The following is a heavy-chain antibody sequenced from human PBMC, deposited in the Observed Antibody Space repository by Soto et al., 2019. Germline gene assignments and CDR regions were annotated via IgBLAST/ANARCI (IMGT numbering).Heavy chain of an antibody. CDR2: ISSCSSYI. J-gene: IGHJ3*02. CDR1: GFTFSSYS. D-gene: IGHD3-22*01. V-gene: IGHV3-21*01. Sequence: GGSLRLSCAASGFTFSSYSMNWVRQAPGKGLEWVSSISSCSSYIYYADSVKGRFTISRDNAKNSLYLQMNSLRAEDTAVYYCARDGRYYDWHAFDIWGQGTMVTVSS. CDR3: ARDGRYYDWHAFDI.